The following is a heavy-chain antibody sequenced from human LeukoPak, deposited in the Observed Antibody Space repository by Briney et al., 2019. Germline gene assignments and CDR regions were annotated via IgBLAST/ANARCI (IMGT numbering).Heavy chain of an antibody. D-gene: IGHD3-9*01. CDR2: INPNTGTT. CDR3: ARGPLLPYFDWFHSWFES. V-gene: IGHV1-2*06. Sequence: ASVKVSCKASGYTFTGHYIHWVRQAPGQGLEWMGRINPNTGTTNYAQKFQGRVTMTSETSITTAYMELSGLRSDDTAVYFCARGPLLPYFDWFHSWFESWGQGTLVTVS. J-gene: IGHJ5*01. CDR1: GYTFTGHY.